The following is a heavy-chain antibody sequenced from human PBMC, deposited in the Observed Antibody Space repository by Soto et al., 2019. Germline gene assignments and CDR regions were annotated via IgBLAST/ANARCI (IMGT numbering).Heavy chain of an antibody. Sequence: SETLSLTCTVSGGSISSYCWSWIRQPPGKGLEWIGYIYYSGSTNYNPSLKSRVTISVDTSKNQFSLKLSSVTAADTAVYYCARVSRYSSSWYYYYYGMDVWGQGTTVTSP. J-gene: IGHJ6*02. V-gene: IGHV4-59*01. D-gene: IGHD6-13*01. CDR1: GGSISSYC. CDR3: ARVSRYSSSWYYYYYGMDV. CDR2: IYYSGST.